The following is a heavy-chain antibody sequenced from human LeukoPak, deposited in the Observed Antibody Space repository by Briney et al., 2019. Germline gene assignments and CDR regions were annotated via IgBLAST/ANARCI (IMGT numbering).Heavy chain of an antibody. J-gene: IGHJ4*02. CDR1: GFTFSSYA. Sequence: PGGSLRLSCAASGFTFSSYAMSWVRQAPGKGLEWVSGISGSGGRTYYADSVKGRFTISRDNSKNTLYLQMNSLRAEDTAVYYCARHVAARFDYWGQGTLVTVSS. V-gene: IGHV3-23*01. CDR3: ARHVAARFDY. D-gene: IGHD6-6*01. CDR2: ISGSGGRT.